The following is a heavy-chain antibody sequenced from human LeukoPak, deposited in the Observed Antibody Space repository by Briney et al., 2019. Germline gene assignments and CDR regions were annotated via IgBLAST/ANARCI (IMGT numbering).Heavy chain of an antibody. Sequence: GGSLRLSCAASGITVSSNDMSWVRQAPGKELEFVSVIYSGGSTYYADSVKGRFTISRDISKNTLYLQMNSLRAEDTAVYYCARGPTVQEDLDYWGQGTLVTVSS. CDR3: ARGPTVQEDLDY. V-gene: IGHV3-66*01. CDR1: GITVSSND. CDR2: IYSGGST. J-gene: IGHJ4*02.